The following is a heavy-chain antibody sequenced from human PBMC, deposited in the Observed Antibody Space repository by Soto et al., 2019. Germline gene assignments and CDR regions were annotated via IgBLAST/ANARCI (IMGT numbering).Heavy chain of an antibody. CDR3: AHTGHPEYSSSSSGGLDY. Sequence: SGPTLVNPTQTTFSGFSLSTSGVGVGWIRQPPGKALEWLALIYWNDDKRYSPSLKSRLTITKDTSTNQVFLTMTTMDPVDTATAYCAHTGHPEYSSSSSGGLDYWGQGTLVTVSS. D-gene: IGHD6-6*01. V-gene: IGHV2-5*01. J-gene: IGHJ4*02. CDR2: IYWNDDK. CDR1: GFSLSTSGVG.